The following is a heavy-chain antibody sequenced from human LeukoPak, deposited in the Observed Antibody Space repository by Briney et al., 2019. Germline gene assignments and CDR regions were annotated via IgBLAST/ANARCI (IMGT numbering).Heavy chain of an antibody. CDR2: ISGSGGST. V-gene: IGHV3-23*01. CDR1: GFTFSSYA. CDR3: AKDSRWRATGYYGY. J-gene: IGHJ4*02. Sequence: PGGSLRLSCGASGFTFSSYAMSWVLQGPGKGLEWVSAISGSGGSTYYADSVKGRFTISRDNSKNTLYLQMNSLRAEDTAVYYCAKDSRWRATGYYGYWGQGTLVTVSS. D-gene: IGHD3-9*01.